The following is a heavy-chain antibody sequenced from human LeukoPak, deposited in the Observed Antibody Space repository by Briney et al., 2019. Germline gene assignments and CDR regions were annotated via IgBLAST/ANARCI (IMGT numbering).Heavy chain of an antibody. CDR2: TYYRSKWYN. V-gene: IGHV6-1*01. D-gene: IGHD6-19*01. Sequence: KPSQTLSVTCAISGDSVSSNNGAWNWIRQSPSRGLEWLGRTYYRSKWYNDYAESMKGRITINSDTSKTQFSLHLNPVTPEDTAVYYCARDLGNSGWYTFDYWGQGTLVTVPS. CDR1: GDSVSSNNGA. J-gene: IGHJ4*02. CDR3: ARDLGNSGWYTFDY.